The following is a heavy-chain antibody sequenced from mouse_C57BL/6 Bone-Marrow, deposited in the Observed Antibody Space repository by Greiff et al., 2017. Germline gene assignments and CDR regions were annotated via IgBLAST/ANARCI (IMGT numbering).Heavy chain of an antibody. CDR1: GYTFTRYW. D-gene: IGHD2-4*01. J-gene: IGHJ1*03. CDR3: AGGLSYWYFDV. CDR2: IYPGSGST. V-gene: IGHV1-55*01. Sequence: VPLQQPGAELVKPGASVKMSCKASGYTFTRYWISWVQQRPGQGLEWIGDIYPGSGSTNYNEKFKSKATLTVDTSASTAYMQLSRLTSEDAAVFYCAGGLSYWYFDVGCTWTTVTVSS.